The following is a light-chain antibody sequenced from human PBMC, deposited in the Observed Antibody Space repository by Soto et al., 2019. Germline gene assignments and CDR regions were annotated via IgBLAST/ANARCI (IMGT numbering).Light chain of an antibody. Sequence: ETVLTQSPHPLSLSPGELVTLSCRASQSVGSYLVWYQQRTGQAPRLLIYGASNRATGIPARFSGSGSGTDFTLTISSLEPEDFAVYYCQHRSNGFGQGPKLDIK. CDR3: QHRSNG. CDR1: QSVGSY. J-gene: IGKJ2*01. V-gene: IGKV3-11*01. CDR2: GAS.